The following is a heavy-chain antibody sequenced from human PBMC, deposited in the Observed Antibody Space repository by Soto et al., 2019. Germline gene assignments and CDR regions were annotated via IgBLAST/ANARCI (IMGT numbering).Heavy chain of an antibody. CDR1: GYTFTSYG. CDR3: ARGPFAYYDFWSGYWRHDAFHI. Sequence: VASVKVSCKASGYTFTSYGISWVRQAPGQGLEWMGWISAYNGNTNYAQKLQGRVTMTTDTSTSTAYMELRSLRSDDTAVYYCARGPFAYYDFWSGYWRHDAFHIWGQGTMVTVSS. D-gene: IGHD3-3*01. J-gene: IGHJ3*02. V-gene: IGHV1-18*01. CDR2: ISAYNGNT.